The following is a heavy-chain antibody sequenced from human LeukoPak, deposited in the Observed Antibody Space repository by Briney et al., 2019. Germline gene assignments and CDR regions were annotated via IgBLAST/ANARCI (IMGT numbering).Heavy chain of an antibody. J-gene: IGHJ4*02. CDR2: INHSGST. V-gene: IGHV4-34*01. CDR3: AREMGYYGSGSRGAKFDY. D-gene: IGHD3-10*01. Sequence: SETLSLTCAVYGGSFSGYYWSWIHQPPGKGLEWIGEINHSGSTNYNPSLKSRVTISVDTSKNQFSLKLSSVTAADTAVYYCAREMGYYGSGSRGAKFDYWGQGTLVTVSS. CDR1: GGSFSGYY.